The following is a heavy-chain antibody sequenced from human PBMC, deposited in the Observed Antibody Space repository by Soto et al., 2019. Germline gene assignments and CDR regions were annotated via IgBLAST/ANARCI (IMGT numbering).Heavy chain of an antibody. D-gene: IGHD3-22*01. CDR2: ISYSGST. CDR3: ARDNHYHDSGGSLRH. V-gene: IGHV4-31*03. Sequence: TLSLTCTVSGFSITSGGYFWTWIRQHPGKGLEWIGYISYSGSTHYNPSLKSRVAISVDTSKNQFSLKLSSVTAADTAVYYCARDNHYHDSGGSLRHWGQGNLVTVSS. J-gene: IGHJ1*01. CDR1: GFSITSGGYF.